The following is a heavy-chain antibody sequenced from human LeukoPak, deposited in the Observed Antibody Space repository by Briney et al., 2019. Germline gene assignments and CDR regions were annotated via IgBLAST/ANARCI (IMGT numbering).Heavy chain of an antibody. J-gene: IGHJ6*02. D-gene: IGHD1-26*01. CDR2: SSGSGGIT. Sequence: GSLSLSCEASGFPFSRYAMIWVRQAPGKGLEWVSGSSGSGGITSYADSVKGRFTISRDNSKNTLYLQMKSLRAEDTALYYCAKGGTESYHYYGMDVWGQGTTVTVSS. CDR1: GFPFSRYA. CDR3: AKGGTESYHYYGMDV. V-gene: IGHV3-23*01.